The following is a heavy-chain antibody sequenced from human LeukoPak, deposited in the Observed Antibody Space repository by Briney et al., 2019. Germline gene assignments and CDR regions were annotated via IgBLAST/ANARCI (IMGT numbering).Heavy chain of an antibody. V-gene: IGHV4-34*01. CDR2: IDHRGDT. J-gene: IGHJ4*03. CDR1: GGSFSTYY. CDR3: ARGATISETGYFDF. D-gene: IGHD5-24*01. Sequence: SETLSLTCAVYGGSFSTYYWRWIRQSPGKGREWIAEIDHRGDTNYNPSVKSRVTISIDTSKNQFSLNMRSLSAADTALYYCARGATISETGYFDFWGQGTLVTVSS.